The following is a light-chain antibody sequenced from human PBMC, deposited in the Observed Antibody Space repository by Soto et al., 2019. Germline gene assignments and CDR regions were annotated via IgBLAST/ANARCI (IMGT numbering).Light chain of an antibody. V-gene: IGKV3-20*01. CDR2: GAS. CDR1: HSVSSSY. CDR3: QQYGSSPPIT. Sequence: EIVLTQSPGTLSLSPGERATLSCRASHSVSSSYLAWYQQKPGQAPRLLIYGASSRATGIPDRFSGSGSGTDFTLTISRLEPEDFAVDYCQQYGSSPPITFGHGTRLEMK. J-gene: IGKJ5*01.